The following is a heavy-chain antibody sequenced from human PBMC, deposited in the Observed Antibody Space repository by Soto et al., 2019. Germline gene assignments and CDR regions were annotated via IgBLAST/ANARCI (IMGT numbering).Heavy chain of an antibody. CDR3: AKIGYNDWDFDY. J-gene: IGHJ4*02. V-gene: IGHV3-7*01. D-gene: IGHD3-22*01. CDR1: GFSFSRYW. CDR2: INQDVSQK. Sequence: GGSLRLSCAASGFSFSRYWMTWVRQAPGKGLEWVANINQDVSQKLYVDSVRGRFTISRDDAKNSVYLQMNNLRADDTAVYYCAKIGYNDWDFDYWGQGTLVTVSS.